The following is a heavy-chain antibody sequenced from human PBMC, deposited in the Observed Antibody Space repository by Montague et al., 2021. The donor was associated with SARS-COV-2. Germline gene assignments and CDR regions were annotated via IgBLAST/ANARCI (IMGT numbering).Heavy chain of an antibody. Sequence: SETLSLTCSVSGDFMSSDRYYWGWIRQPPGKGLEWITCIFSAGDTYYXXXLKSRVTISLDTSKNQFSLNLDSVTAADTAVYYCARQGLGFCNGGSCFSTLAFWGHGILVTVSS. CDR2: IFSAGDT. D-gene: IGHD2-15*01. CDR3: ARQGLGFCNGGSCFSTLAF. J-gene: IGHJ4*01. V-gene: IGHV4-39*01. CDR1: GDFMSSDRYY.